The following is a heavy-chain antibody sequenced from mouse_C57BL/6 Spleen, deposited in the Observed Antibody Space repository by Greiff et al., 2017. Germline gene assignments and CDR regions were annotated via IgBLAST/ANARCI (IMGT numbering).Heavy chain of an antibody. CDR2: IYPGDGDT. D-gene: IGHD1-1*01. CDR1: GYAFSSYW. Sequence: QVQLKESGAELVKPGASVKISCKASGYAFSSYWMNWVKQRPGKGLEWIGQIYPGDGDTNYNGKFKGKATLTADKSSSTAYMQLSSLTSEDSAVYFCATYYYGSSSYAMDYWGQGTSVTVSS. J-gene: IGHJ4*01. V-gene: IGHV1-80*01. CDR3: ATYYYGSSSYAMDY.